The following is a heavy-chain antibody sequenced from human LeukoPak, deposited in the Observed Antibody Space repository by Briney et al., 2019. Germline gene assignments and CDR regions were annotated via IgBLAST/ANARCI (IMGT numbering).Heavy chain of an antibody. V-gene: IGHV5-51*01. CDR3: ARQEYCSGASCYTWFDP. CDR1: GYSFTSYW. D-gene: IGHD2-15*01. CDR2: IYPGDSDT. Sequence: GESLKISCTGSGYSFTSYWIGWVRQMPGKGLEWMGIIYPGDSDTRYSPSFQGQVTISADKSISTAYLQWSSLRASDTAMYYCARQEYCSGASCYTWFDPWGQGTLVTVSS. J-gene: IGHJ5*02.